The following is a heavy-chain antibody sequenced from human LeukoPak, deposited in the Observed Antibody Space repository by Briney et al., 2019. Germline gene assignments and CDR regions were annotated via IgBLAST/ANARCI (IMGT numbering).Heavy chain of an antibody. Sequence: SETLSLTCTVSGGSISSGDYYWSWIRQPPGKGLEWIGYIYYSGSPYYNPSLKSRVTISVDTSKNQFSLKLSSVTAADTAVYYCAREARPNCSSTSCTAGYDFWSGYPSDYWGQGTLVTVSS. V-gene: IGHV4-30-4*08. CDR1: GGSISSGDYY. CDR2: IYYSGSP. J-gene: IGHJ4*02. D-gene: IGHD3-3*01. CDR3: AREARPNCSSTSCTAGYDFWSGYPSDY.